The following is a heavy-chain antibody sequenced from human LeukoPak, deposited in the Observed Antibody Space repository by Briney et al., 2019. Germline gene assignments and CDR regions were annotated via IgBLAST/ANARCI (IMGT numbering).Heavy chain of an antibody. CDR2: ISYDGSNK. Sequence: GRSLRLSCAASGFTFSSYGMHWVRQAPGKGLEWVAVISYDGSNKYYADSVKGRFTISRDNSKNTLYLQMNSLRAEDTAVYYCVKDQGKQWLVLDYWGQGTLVTVSS. D-gene: IGHD6-19*01. CDR1: GFTFSSYG. J-gene: IGHJ4*02. V-gene: IGHV3-30*18. CDR3: VKDQGKQWLVLDY.